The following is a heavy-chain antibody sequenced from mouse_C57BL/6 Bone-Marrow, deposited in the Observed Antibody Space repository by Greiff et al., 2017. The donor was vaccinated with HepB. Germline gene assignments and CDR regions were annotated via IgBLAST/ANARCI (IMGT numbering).Heavy chain of an antibody. J-gene: IGHJ2*01. CDR2: IDPSDSYT. V-gene: IGHV1-50*01. CDR3: ARSHYYGSDY. Sequence: QVQLQQPGAELVKPGASVKLSCKASGYTFTSYWMQWVKQRPGQGLEWIGEIDPSDSYTNYNQKFKGKATLTVDTSSSTAYMQLSSLTSEDSAVYYCARSHYYGSDYWGLGTTLTVSS. CDR1: GYTFTSYW. D-gene: IGHD1-1*01.